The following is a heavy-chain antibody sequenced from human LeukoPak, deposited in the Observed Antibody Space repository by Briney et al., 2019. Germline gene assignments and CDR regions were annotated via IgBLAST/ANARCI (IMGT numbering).Heavy chain of an antibody. CDR3: AKVGPYSSGWYYFDY. Sequence: GRSLRLSCAASGFTSSSYGMHWVRQAPGKGLEWVAVISYDGSNKYYADSVKGRFTISRDNSKNTLYLQMNSLRAEDTAVYYCAKVGPYSSGWYYFDYWGQGTLVTVSS. V-gene: IGHV3-30*18. CDR1: GFTSSSYG. J-gene: IGHJ4*02. CDR2: ISYDGSNK. D-gene: IGHD6-19*01.